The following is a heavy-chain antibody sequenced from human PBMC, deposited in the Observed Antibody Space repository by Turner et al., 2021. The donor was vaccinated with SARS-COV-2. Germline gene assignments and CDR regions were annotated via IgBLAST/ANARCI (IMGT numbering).Heavy chain of an antibody. CDR1: GFPFTSYA. Sequence: VPLLASGGRLVQPGGSLTPPCPASGFPFTSYAMGWVRQAPGKGLEWVSAISGSGGSTYYADSVKGRFTISTDNSKNTLYLRMNSLRAEDTAVYYCAKDQGIAVAGTWEFFDLWGRGTLVTVSS. V-gene: IGHV3-23*01. CDR3: AKDQGIAVAGTWEFFDL. J-gene: IGHJ2*01. D-gene: IGHD6-19*01. CDR2: ISGSGGST.